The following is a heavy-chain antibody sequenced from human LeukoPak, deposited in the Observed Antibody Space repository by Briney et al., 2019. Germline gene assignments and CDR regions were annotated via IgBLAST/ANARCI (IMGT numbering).Heavy chain of an antibody. Sequence: SETLSLTCTVSGGSISSSNFYWGWIRQPPGKGLEWIGSIYYSGSTSYNPSLKSRVTISIVTSRNQFSLKLNSVTAADTAVYYCASLRFLEWLLYPEDDYWGQGTLVTVSS. CDR3: ASLRFLEWLLYPEDDY. J-gene: IGHJ4*02. CDR2: IYYSGST. V-gene: IGHV4-39*01. D-gene: IGHD3-3*01. CDR1: GGSISSSNFY.